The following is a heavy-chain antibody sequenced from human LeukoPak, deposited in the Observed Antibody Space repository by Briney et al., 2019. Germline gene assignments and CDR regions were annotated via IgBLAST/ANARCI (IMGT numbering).Heavy chain of an antibody. J-gene: IGHJ4*02. D-gene: IGHD1-26*01. Sequence: GGSLRLSCAASGSTFSSYWMGWVRQAPGKRLEWVANMNIDGSEKYYADSVKGRFTISRDNARNSVYLQMNSLRVEDTAVYYCARDRGEWKLLLDYWGQGTLVTVSS. V-gene: IGHV3-7*01. CDR1: GSTFSSYW. CDR2: MNIDGSEK. CDR3: ARDRGEWKLLLDY.